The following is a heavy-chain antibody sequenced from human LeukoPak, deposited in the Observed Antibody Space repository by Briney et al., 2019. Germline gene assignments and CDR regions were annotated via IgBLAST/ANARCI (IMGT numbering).Heavy chain of an antibody. CDR2: ISGSGGRT. D-gene: IGHD4-17*01. J-gene: IGHJ3*02. Sequence: GGSLRLSCAASGFTFSSYAMSWVRQAPEKGLEWVSTISGSGGRTYYADSVKGRFTISRDNAKNSLYLQMNSLRAEDTAVYYCARARAPVTRISSFDIWGQGTMVTVSS. V-gene: IGHV3-23*01. CDR3: ARARAPVTRISSFDI. CDR1: GFTFSSYA.